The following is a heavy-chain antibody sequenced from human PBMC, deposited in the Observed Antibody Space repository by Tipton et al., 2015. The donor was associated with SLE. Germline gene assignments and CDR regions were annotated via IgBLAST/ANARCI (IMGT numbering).Heavy chain of an antibody. CDR1: GFMFDDFT. CDR3: AKAYAGSYRSEGIDY. D-gene: IGHD1-26*01. V-gene: IGHV3-43*01. Sequence: GSLRLSCAASGFMFDDFTMHWVRQVPGKGLEWVSLIHWDGGSTFYADSVKGRFTISRDNAKNSLYLQMNSLRAEDTALYYCAKAYAGSYRSEGIDYWGQGTLVTVSS. CDR2: IHWDGGST. J-gene: IGHJ4*02.